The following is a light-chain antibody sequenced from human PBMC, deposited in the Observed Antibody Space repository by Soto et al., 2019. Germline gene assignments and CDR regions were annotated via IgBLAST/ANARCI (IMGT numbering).Light chain of an antibody. CDR2: NAV. J-gene: IGKJ4*01. CDR3: QQRSGRLT. CDR1: QTVNNF. Sequence: ESVLTQSPATLSLSPGERATLSCRATQTVNNFLAWYQQKPGQVPRLLIYNAVTRAAGIPDRFSGSVSGTDFTLTISSLEPEDFAVYYCQQRSGRLTFGGGTRVELK. V-gene: IGKV3-11*01.